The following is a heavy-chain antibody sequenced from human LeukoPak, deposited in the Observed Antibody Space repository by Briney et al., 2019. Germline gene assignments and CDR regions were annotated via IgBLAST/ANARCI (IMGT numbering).Heavy chain of an antibody. CDR1: GFTFNSYA. Sequence: GGSLRLSCAASGFTFNSYAMSWVRQAPGKGLEWVSAIGGSGGSTYYTDSVKGRFTISRDNSKNTLYLQMDSLRAEDTAVYYCATQRGGYFDNWGQGTLVTVSS. D-gene: IGHD6-25*01. CDR3: ATQRGGYFDN. V-gene: IGHV3-23*01. J-gene: IGHJ4*02. CDR2: IGGSGGST.